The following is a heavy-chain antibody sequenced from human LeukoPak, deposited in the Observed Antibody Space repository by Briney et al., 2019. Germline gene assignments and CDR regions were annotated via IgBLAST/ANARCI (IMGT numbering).Heavy chain of an antibody. V-gene: IGHV3-23*01. CDR3: AKGGLSLMGVFDY. CDR2: FSGSGGRT. J-gene: IGHJ4*02. D-gene: IGHD2-8*01. CDR1: GFTFISYG. Sequence: PGGALRLSCGASGFTFISYGMSWVPQAPGKGLEWVSVFSGSGGRTYYAVSVEGWFTISRDNSKNTLYLQMNRLRAEDTGGYYCAKGGLSLMGVFDYWGQGTLVTVSS.